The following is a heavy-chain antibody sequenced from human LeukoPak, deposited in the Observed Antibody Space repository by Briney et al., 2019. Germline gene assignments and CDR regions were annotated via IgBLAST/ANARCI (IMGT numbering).Heavy chain of an antibody. Sequence: SGGSLRLSCAASGFAFSNYAMSWVRQAPGKGLEWVSSLSGGGDSRYYADSVMGRFTISRDNSKNTLDLQMNSLRAEDTAVYYCAKAVRSMVTGGGYFDSWGQGTLVTVSS. J-gene: IGHJ4*02. CDR2: LSGGGDSR. V-gene: IGHV3-23*01. D-gene: IGHD3-10*01. CDR1: GFAFSNYA. CDR3: AKAVRSMVTGGGYFDS.